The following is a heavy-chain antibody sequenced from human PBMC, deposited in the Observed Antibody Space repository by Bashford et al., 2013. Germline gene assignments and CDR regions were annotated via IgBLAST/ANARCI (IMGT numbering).Heavy chain of an antibody. CDR2: SNHSGKAP. J-gene: IGHJ6*02. Sequence: SWIRQPPGRGWSGLGKSNHSGKAPTTNPSPPRSRVTISVDTSKNQFSLKLSSVTAADTAVYYCARGLRYCSGGSCYRRGRTHYYYGMDVWGQGTTVTVSS. CDR3: ARGLRYCSGGSCYRRGRTHYYYGMDV. V-gene: IGHV4-34*01. D-gene: IGHD2-15*01.